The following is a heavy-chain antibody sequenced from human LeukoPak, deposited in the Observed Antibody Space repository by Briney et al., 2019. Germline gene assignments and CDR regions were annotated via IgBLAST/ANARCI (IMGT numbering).Heavy chain of an antibody. J-gene: IGHJ4*02. V-gene: IGHV1-18*01. Sequence: ASVKVSCKASGYTFTSYGISWVRQAPGQGLEWMGWISAYNGNTNYAQKLQGRVTMTTDTSTSTAYMELRSLGSDDTAVYYCARVDDYGDYVLEGPYYFDYWGQGTLVTVSS. CDR1: GYTFTSYG. CDR3: ARVDDYGDYVLEGPYYFDY. CDR2: ISAYNGNT. D-gene: IGHD4-17*01.